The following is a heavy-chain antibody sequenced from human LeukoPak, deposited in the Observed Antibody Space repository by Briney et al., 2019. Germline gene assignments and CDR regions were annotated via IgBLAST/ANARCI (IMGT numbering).Heavy chain of an antibody. CDR1: GGTFSSYA. CDR3: AKGWWSDS. Sequence: SVKVSCKASGGTFSSYAISWVRQAPGQGLEWMGRIIPILGIANYAQKFQGRVTITADKSTSTAYMELSSLRSEDTAIYYCAKGWWSDSWGQGTLVTVSS. J-gene: IGHJ4*02. CDR2: IIPILGIA. D-gene: IGHD2-15*01. V-gene: IGHV1-69*04.